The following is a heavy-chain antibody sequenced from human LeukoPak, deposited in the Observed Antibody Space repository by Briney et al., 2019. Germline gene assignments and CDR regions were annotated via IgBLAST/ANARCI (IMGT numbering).Heavy chain of an antibody. J-gene: IGHJ6*02. CDR2: IKQDGSEK. CDR3: ARDSRIAVAGEYYYYYYGMDV. Sequence: GGSLRLSCLTSGFTLSTNAMSWVRQAPGKGLEWVANIKQDGSEKYYVDSVKGRFTISRDNAKNSLYLQMNSLRAEDTAVYYCARDSRIAVAGEYYYYYYGMDVWGQGTTVTVSS. V-gene: IGHV3-7*01. CDR1: GFTLSTNA. D-gene: IGHD6-19*01.